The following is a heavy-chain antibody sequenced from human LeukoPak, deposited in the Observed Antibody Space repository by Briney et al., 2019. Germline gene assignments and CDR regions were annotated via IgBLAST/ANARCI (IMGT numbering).Heavy chain of an antibody. CDR2: INPKNGGT. D-gene: IGHD5-18*01. Sequence: ASVKVSCKASGYTFTGYYLHWVRQAPGQGLEWMGYINPKNGGTKYGQKFQGRFTMTRDTSISTVYMELTRLTSDDTAVYYCARDHGYSYGPTDYWGQGTLVTVSS. V-gene: IGHV1-2*02. CDR1: GYTFTGYY. CDR3: ARDHGYSYGPTDY. J-gene: IGHJ4*02.